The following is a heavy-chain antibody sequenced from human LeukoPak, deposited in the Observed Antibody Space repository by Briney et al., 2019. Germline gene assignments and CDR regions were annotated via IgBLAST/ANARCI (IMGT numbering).Heavy chain of an antibody. Sequence: GGSLRLSCAASGFTFSSYSMNWVRQAPGKGLEWVSSISSSSSYIYYADLVKGRFTISRDNAKNSLYLQMNSLRAEDTAVYYCARDYYDSSGYTNWFDPWGQGTLVTVSS. V-gene: IGHV3-21*01. D-gene: IGHD3-22*01. CDR2: ISSSSSYI. CDR1: GFTFSSYS. CDR3: ARDYYDSSGYTNWFDP. J-gene: IGHJ5*02.